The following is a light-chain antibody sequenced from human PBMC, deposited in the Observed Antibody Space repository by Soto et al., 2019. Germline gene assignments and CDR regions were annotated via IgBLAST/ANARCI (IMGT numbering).Light chain of an antibody. CDR1: SSDVGGYNS. J-gene: IGLJ2*01. CDR3: SSYTTSGTLVV. Sequence: QSALTQPASVSGSPGQSITISCTGTSSDVGGYNSVSWYQQHPGKAPKLMIYDVSNRPSGVSNRFSGSKSGNTASLTISGLQAEDEADYYCSSYTTSGTLVVFGGGTQLTVL. V-gene: IGLV2-14*01. CDR2: DVS.